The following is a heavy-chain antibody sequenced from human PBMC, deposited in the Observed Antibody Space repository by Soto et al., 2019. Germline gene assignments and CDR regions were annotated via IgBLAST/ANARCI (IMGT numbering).Heavy chain of an antibody. Sequence: QVQLVQSGAEVKKPGSSVKVSCKASGGTFSSYAISWVRQAPGQGLEWMGGIIPIFGTANYAQKFQGRVTITADESTSTAYMELSSLRSEDTAVYYCARDRPLSIAARQGIYYGMDVWGQGTTVTVSS. CDR2: IIPIFGTA. V-gene: IGHV1-69*12. J-gene: IGHJ6*02. D-gene: IGHD6-6*01. CDR3: ARDRPLSIAARQGIYYGMDV. CDR1: GGTFSSYA.